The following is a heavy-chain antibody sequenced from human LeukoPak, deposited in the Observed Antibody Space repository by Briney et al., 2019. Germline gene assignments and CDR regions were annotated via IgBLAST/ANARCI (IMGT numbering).Heavy chain of an antibody. CDR1: GYTFTSYY. Sequence: GASVKVSCKASGYTFTSYYMHWVRQAPGQGLEWMGIINPSGGSTSYAQKFQGRVTMTRDMSTSTVYMELSSLRSEDTAVYYCAREGPRRGYCSSTSCPNWFDPWGRGTLVTVSS. CDR2: INPSGGST. D-gene: IGHD2-2*01. CDR3: AREGPRRGYCSSTSCPNWFDP. J-gene: IGHJ5*02. V-gene: IGHV1-46*01.